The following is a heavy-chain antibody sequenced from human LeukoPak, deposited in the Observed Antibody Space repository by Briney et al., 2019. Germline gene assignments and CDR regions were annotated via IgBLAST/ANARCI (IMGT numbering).Heavy chain of an antibody. CDR1: GGSISSYY. J-gene: IGHJ6*02. CDR2: IYYSGST. D-gene: IGHD3-10*01. CDR3: ASSFGDYYYYYGMDL. Sequence: PSETLSLTCTVSGGSISSYYWSWIRQPPGKGLEWIGYIYYSGSTNYNPSLKSRVTISVDTSKNQFSLKLSSVTAADTAVYYCASSFGDYYYYYGMDLWGQGTTVTVSS. V-gene: IGHV4-59*08.